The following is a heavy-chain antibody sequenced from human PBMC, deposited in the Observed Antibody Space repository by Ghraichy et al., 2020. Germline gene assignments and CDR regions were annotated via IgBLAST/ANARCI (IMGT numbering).Heavy chain of an antibody. D-gene: IGHD6-13*01. V-gene: IGHV4-39*01. CDR1: GGSISSSIYY. CDR3: AGSTGASSWYYSDN. Sequence: SETLSLTCTVSGGSISSSIYYWGWIRQPPGKGLEWTGSIYSNGSTYYNPSLKSRITISVDTSKNQFSLKLSSVSAADTAVYFCAGSTGASSWYYSDNWGQGTLVTVSS. CDR2: IYSNGST. J-gene: IGHJ4*02.